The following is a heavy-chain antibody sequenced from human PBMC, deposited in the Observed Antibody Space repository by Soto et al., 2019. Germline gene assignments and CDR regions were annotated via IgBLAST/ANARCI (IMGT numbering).Heavy chain of an antibody. V-gene: IGHV1-3*01. J-gene: IGHJ4*02. CDR3: ATRTVFRPLDC. Sequence: ASVKVSCKASGYTFTSYAMHWVRQAPGQRLEWMGWINAGNGNTKYSQKFQGRVTISVDTSKNQFSLKLSSVIAADTAVYYRATRTVFRPLDCWGQGTLVTVSS. CDR2: INAGNGNT. CDR1: GYTFTSYA.